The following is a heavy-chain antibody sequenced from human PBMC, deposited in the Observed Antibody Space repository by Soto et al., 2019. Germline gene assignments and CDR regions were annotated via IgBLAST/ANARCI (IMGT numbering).Heavy chain of an antibody. D-gene: IGHD3-16*01. CDR3: ARGPRFNYFDY. J-gene: IGHJ4*02. V-gene: IGHV3-74*01. CDR1: GFIFSSYW. Sequence: GGSLRLSCAASGFIFSSYWMHWVRQGPGKGLVWVSRISSDGSSTTYADSVKGRFTISRDNAKNTLYLQMNSLRAEDTALYFCARGPRFNYFDYWGQGTLV. CDR2: ISSDGSST.